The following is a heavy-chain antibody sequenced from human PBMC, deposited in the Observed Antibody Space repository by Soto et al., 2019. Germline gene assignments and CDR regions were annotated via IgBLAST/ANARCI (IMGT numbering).Heavy chain of an antibody. Sequence: AGSLRLSCAASGFTFSSYSMNWVRQAPGKGLEWVSSISSSSSYIYYADSVKGRFTISRDNAKNSLYLQMNSLRAEDTAVYYCARDQLERLDFDYWGQGTLVTVSS. CDR2: ISSSSSYI. CDR1: GFTFSSYS. V-gene: IGHV3-21*01. J-gene: IGHJ4*02. CDR3: ARDQLERLDFDY. D-gene: IGHD1-1*01.